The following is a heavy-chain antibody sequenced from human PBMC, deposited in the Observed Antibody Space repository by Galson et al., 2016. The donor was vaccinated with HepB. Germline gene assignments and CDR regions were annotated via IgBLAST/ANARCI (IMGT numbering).Heavy chain of an antibody. CDR3: ARAIAARAGDYFDY. Sequence: LRLSCAVSGFTLDNSWMSWVRQAPGKGLEWVANIKEDGSEKYYVDSVKGRFTISRDNAKNSLYLQMNSLRADDTAVYHCARAIAARAGDYFDYWGQGTLVTVSS. V-gene: IGHV3-7*01. CDR2: IKEDGSEK. CDR1: GFTLDNSW. J-gene: IGHJ4*02. D-gene: IGHD6-6*01.